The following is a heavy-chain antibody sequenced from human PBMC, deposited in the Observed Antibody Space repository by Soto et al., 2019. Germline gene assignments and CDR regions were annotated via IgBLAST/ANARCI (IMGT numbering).Heavy chain of an antibody. Sequence: GRALRLSCAASGFTFSSYAMHWVRQAPGKGLEWVAVISYDGSNKYYADSVKGRFTISRDNSKNTLYLQMNSLRAEDTAVYYCERVASYIGVDYWGQGTLVTVSS. D-gene: IGHD1-26*01. CDR1: GFTFSSYA. CDR2: ISYDGSNK. J-gene: IGHJ4*02. V-gene: IGHV3-30-3*01. CDR3: ERVASYIGVDY.